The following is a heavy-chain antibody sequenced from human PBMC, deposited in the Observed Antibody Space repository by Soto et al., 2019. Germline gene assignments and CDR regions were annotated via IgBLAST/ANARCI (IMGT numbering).Heavy chain of an antibody. V-gene: IGHV3-23*01. D-gene: IGHD3-16*01. CDR3: AKGITDTGGYSSYRMDV. J-gene: IGHJ6*02. CDR2: ISGSGGIT. Sequence: GGSLRLSCGASGFTFSSYAMSWVRQAPGKGLDWVSVISGSGGITYSADSVKGRFTISRDNSKNILYLQMNSLRAEDTAVYYCAKGITDTGGYSSYRMDVWGQGTALTVSS. CDR1: GFTFSSYA.